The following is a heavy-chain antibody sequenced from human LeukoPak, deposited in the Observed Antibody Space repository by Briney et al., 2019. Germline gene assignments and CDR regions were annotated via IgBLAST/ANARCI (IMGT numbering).Heavy chain of an antibody. J-gene: IGHJ3*02. D-gene: IGHD5-18*01. CDR1: GFTFSSYA. Sequence: GGSLRLSCAASGFTFSSYAMNWVRQAPGKGLEWVSAISGSGGSTYYADSVKGRFTISRGISKNTLDLQMNSLRAEDTAVYYCAKAIGIQLWLVGAFDIWGQGTMVTVSS. CDR3: AKAIGIQLWLVGAFDI. CDR2: ISGSGGST. V-gene: IGHV3-23*01.